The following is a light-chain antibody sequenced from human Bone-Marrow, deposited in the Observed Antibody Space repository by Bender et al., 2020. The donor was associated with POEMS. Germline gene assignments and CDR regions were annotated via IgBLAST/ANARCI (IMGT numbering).Light chain of an antibody. J-gene: IGLJ2*01. CDR3: CSYAGRSTVV. CDR1: SSDFGPYDV. CDR2: AVS. Sequence: QSALTQPASVSGSPGQSITISCTGTSSDFGPYDVVSWYRHYPGKAPKLMIYAVSNRPSGVSNRFSASKSGNTASLTISGLQAEDEADYYCCSYAGRSTVVFGGGTKLTVL. V-gene: IGLV2-23*02.